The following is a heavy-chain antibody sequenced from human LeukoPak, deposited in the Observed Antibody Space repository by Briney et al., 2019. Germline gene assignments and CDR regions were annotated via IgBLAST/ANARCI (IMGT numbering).Heavy chain of an antibody. Sequence: SEALSLTCAVSGYSISSGYYWGWIRQPPGKGLEWIGSIYHSGSTYYNPSLKSRVTISVDTSKNQFSLKLSSVTAADTAVYYCARTGVATIKNFDYWGQGTLVTVSS. V-gene: IGHV4-38-2*01. J-gene: IGHJ4*02. CDR3: ARTGVATIKNFDY. D-gene: IGHD5-12*01. CDR2: IYHSGST. CDR1: GYSISSGYY.